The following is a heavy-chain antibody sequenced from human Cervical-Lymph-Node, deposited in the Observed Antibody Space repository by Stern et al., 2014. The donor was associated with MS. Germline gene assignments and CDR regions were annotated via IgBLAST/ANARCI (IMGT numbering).Heavy chain of an antibody. Sequence: QVQLGQSGAGVKKPGSSVKVSCKASGGTFSSYAISWVRQAPGQGLEWMGGIIPIFGTANYAQKFQGRGPITADESTSTAYLELGSLRSEDTAVYYCAIYSSSSIGDYWGQGTLVTVSS. V-gene: IGHV1-69*01. CDR1: GGTFSSYA. CDR3: AIYSSSSIGDY. D-gene: IGHD6-6*01. CDR2: IIPIFGTA. J-gene: IGHJ4*02.